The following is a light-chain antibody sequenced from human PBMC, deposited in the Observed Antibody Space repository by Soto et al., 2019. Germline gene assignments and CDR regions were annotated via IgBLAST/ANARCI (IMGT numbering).Light chain of an antibody. CDR3: CAYAGSVDHYV. Sequence: QSVLTQPASVSWSPGQSITISCTGTRSDVGGYNLVSLYQHHPPKAPKLVIYEFSERPSGVSHRCSGAKSGHTASLTISGLPAGDEADYCCCAYAGSVDHYVFGTGTKVTVL. CDR1: RSDVGGYNL. V-gene: IGLV2-23*02. CDR2: EFS. J-gene: IGLJ1*01.